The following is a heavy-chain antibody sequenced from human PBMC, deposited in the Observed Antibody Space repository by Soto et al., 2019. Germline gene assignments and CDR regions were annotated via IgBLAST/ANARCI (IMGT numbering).Heavy chain of an antibody. CDR3: AKSALWFAEFPFNWFAP. D-gene: IGHD3-10*01. CDR2: IGGRGGNT. J-gene: IGHJ5*02. V-gene: IGHV3-23*01. CDR1: GFTFATYA. Sequence: EVQLLQSGGGLVQPGGSLRLSCAASGFTFATYAMSWVRQAPGKGLEWVSGIGGRGGNTFYADSVKGRFTISRDNSKNMLYLHMNSLRAEDTAMYYCAKSALWFAEFPFNWFAPWGQGTLVTVSS.